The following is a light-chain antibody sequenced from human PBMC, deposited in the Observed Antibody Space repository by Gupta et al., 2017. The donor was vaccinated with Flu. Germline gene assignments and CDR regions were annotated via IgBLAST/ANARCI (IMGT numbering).Light chain of an antibody. V-gene: IGLV2-14*04. J-gene: IGLJ2*01. CDR3: SSYTSSSTRV. Sequence: TSSDVGGYNYVSWYQQNPGKAPKLMIYDVSNRPSGVSNRFSGSKSGNTASLTISGLQAEDEADYYCSSYTSSSTRVFGGGTKLTVL. CDR2: DVS. CDR1: SSDVGGYNY.